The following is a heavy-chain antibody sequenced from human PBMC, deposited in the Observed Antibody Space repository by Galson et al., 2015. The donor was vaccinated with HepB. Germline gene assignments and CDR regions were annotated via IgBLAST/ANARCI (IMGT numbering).Heavy chain of an antibody. V-gene: IGHV1-2*06. Sequence: SVKVSCKASGSTFTDYYMHWVRQAPGQGLEWMGRVSPTSGGTNYAQKFQGRVTMTRDTSIRTAYMELSRLRSDDTAVYYCARDQRSSWCYFDYWGQGTLVTVSS. CDR3: ARDQRSSWCYFDY. CDR1: GSTFTDYY. CDR2: VSPTSGGT. J-gene: IGHJ4*02. D-gene: IGHD6-13*01.